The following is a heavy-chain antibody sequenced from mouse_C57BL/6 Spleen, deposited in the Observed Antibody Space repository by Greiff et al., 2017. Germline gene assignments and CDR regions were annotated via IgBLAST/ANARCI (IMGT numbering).Heavy chain of an antibody. V-gene: IGHV1-15*01. D-gene: IGHD2-4*01. J-gene: IGHJ4*01. Sequence: QVQLQQSGAELVRPGASVTLSCKASGYTFTDYEMHWVKQTPVHGLEWIGAIDPETGGTAYNQKFKGKAILTADKSSSTAYMELRSLTSEDSAVYYCTSQVYYDPYYYAMDYWGKGTSVTVSA. CDR3: TSQVYYDPYYYAMDY. CDR1: GYTFTDYE. CDR2: IDPETGGT.